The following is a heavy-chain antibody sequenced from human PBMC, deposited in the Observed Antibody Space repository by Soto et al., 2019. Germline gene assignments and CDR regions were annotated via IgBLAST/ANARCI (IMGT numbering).Heavy chain of an antibody. CDR2: INPNSGDT. D-gene: IGHD2-15*01. J-gene: IGHJ5*02. V-gene: IGHV1-2*02. CDR3: ARGIVVRGQGWFDP. Sequence: ASVKVSCKASGYTFTGYYIHWVRQAPGQGLEWMGWINPNSGDTNLAQKFQGRVTMTRDTSISTTYMELSRLASDDTAAYFCARGIVVRGQGWFDPWGQGPLVTVS. CDR1: GYTFTGYY.